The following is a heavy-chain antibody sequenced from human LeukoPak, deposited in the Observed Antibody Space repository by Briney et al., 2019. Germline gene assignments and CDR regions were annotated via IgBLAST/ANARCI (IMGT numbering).Heavy chain of an antibody. CDR2: IYYSGNT. CDR3: ARVRWGIYYYMDV. V-gene: IGHV4-59*01. D-gene: IGHD2-8*02. J-gene: IGHJ6*03. CDR1: GGSTSSSY. Sequence: SETLSLTCTVSGGSTSSSYWSWIRQPPGKGLEWIGYIYYSGNTNYNPSLKSRVTISVDTSKNQFSLKLSSVTAADTAVYYCARVRWGIYYYMDVWGKGTTVTVSS.